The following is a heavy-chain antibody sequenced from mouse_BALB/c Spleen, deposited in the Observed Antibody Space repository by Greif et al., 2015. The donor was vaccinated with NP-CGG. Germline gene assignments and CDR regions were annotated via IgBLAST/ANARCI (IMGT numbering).Heavy chain of an antibody. CDR1: GYTFTSYW. D-gene: IGHD4-1*02. CDR2: IYPGDGDT. V-gene: IGHV1-87*01. CDR3: ARGMGLNWDEDY. J-gene: IGHJ2*01. Sequence: QVQLQQSGAELARPGASVKLSCKASGYTFTSYWMQWVKQRPGQGLEWIGAIYPGDGDTRYTQKFKGKATLTADKSSSTAYMQLSSLASEDSAVYYCARGMGLNWDEDYWGQGTTLTVSS.